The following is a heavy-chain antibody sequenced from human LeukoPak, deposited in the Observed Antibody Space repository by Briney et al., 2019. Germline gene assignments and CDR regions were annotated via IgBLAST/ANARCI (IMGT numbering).Heavy chain of an antibody. D-gene: IGHD5-18*01. J-gene: IGHJ4*02. V-gene: IGHV3-7*01. Sequence: GGSLRLSCPASGFTFSNSWMAWVRQAPGKGLEWVANIKPDGSEKYYVDSVKGRFTISKDNAKNSLYLQMNSLRVEDTAMYYCARSTAGLDYWGQGTLVTVFS. CDR1: GFTFSNSW. CDR3: ARSTAGLDY. CDR2: IKPDGSEK.